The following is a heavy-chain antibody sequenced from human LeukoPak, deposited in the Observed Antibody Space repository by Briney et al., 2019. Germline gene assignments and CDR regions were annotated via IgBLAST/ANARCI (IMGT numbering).Heavy chain of an antibody. CDR3: ARDPIYIAAAGTGDY. D-gene: IGHD6-13*01. Sequence: GGSLRLPCAASGFTFSSYAMHWVRQAPGKGLEWVAVISYDGSNKYYADSVKGRFTISRDNSRNTLYLQMNSLRAEDTAVYYCARDPIYIAAAGTGDYWGQGTLVTVSS. V-gene: IGHV3-30*01. J-gene: IGHJ4*02. CDR1: GFTFSSYA. CDR2: ISYDGSNK.